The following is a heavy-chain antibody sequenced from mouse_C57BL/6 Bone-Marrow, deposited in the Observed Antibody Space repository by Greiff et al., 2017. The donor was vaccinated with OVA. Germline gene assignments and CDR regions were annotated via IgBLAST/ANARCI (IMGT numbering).Heavy chain of an antibody. D-gene: IGHD1-1*02. CDR3: ARGEWSFAY. J-gene: IGHJ3*01. CDR2: IDPTSGGT. Sequence: QVQLQQPGAELVKPGASVKLSCKASGYTFTSYWMHWVKQRPGRGLEWIGRIDPTSGGTNYNEKFKGKATLTADKSSSTAYMQLSSLTSEDSAVYFCARGEWSFAYWGQGTLVTVSA. CDR1: GYTFTSYW. V-gene: IGHV1-62-3*01.